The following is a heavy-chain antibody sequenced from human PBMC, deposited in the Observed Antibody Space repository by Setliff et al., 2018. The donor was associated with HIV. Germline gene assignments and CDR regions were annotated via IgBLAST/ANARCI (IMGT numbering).Heavy chain of an antibody. CDR3: ARDLPGMAP. V-gene: IGHV3-21*06. Sequence: GSLRLSCAASGFTFSGYSMNWVRQAPGKGLEWVSSISSNSGEIFYAESLKGRFTISRDNPKNSLYLQMNSLRAEDSPVYYCARDLPGMAPWGQGTLVTVSS. J-gene: IGHJ5*02. CDR2: ISSNSGEI. D-gene: IGHD6-13*01. CDR1: GFTFSGYS.